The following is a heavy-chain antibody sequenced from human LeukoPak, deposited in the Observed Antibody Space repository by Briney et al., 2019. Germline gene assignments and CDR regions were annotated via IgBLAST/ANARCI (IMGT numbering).Heavy chain of an antibody. CDR3: ARDHSPIYDILTGYGLTRSYYFDY. CDR1: GYTFTGYY. Sequence: ASVKVSCKASGYTFTGYYMHWVRQAPGQGLEWMGWINPNSGGTNYAQKFQGRVTMTRDMSTSTVYMELSSLRSEDTAVYYCARDHSPIYDILTGYGLTRSYYFDYWGQGTLVTVSS. D-gene: IGHD3-9*01. V-gene: IGHV1-2*02. CDR2: INPNSGGT. J-gene: IGHJ4*02.